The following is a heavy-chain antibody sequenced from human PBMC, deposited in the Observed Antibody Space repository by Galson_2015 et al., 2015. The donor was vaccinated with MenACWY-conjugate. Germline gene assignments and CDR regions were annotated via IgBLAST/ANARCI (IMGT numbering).Heavy chain of an antibody. J-gene: IGHJ4*02. CDR1: GYTFTSNW. D-gene: IGHD6-6*01. V-gene: IGHV5-51*01. CDR2: IYPGDSDT. Sequence: QSGAEVKKPGESPKISCKGSGYTFTSNWIGWVRQMPGKGLEWMGIIYPGDSDTRYTPSFQGHVTISADKSINTAYLQWGSLEASDTAMYYCARQGFGSSSLDYWGQGTLVTVSS. CDR3: ARQGFGSSSLDY.